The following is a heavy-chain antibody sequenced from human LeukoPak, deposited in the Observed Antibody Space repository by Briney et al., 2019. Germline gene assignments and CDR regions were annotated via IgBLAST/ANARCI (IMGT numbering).Heavy chain of an antibody. Sequence: GGSLRLSCAASGFTFSSYAMHWVRQAPGKGLEWVAVISYDGSNKYYADSVKGRFTISRDNSKSTLYLQMNSLRAEDTAVYYCARDRATLDYYDSSGVDYWGQGTLVTVSS. J-gene: IGHJ4*02. D-gene: IGHD3-22*01. CDR3: ARDRATLDYYDSSGVDY. V-gene: IGHV3-30-3*01. CDR2: ISYDGSNK. CDR1: GFTFSSYA.